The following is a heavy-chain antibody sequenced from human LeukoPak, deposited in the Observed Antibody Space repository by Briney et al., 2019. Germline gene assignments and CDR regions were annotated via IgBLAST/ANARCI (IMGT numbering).Heavy chain of an antibody. D-gene: IGHD4-17*01. Sequence: PGGSLRLSCAASGFTFDDYAMNWVRQAPGKGLEWVSGISWNSGSIGYADAVKGRFTISRDNAKNCLYLQMNSLRAEDTALYYCAKDMNYGDYGPLDYGGQGALVTVSS. CDR2: ISWNSGSI. CDR1: GFTFDDYA. V-gene: IGHV3-9*01. J-gene: IGHJ4*02. CDR3: AKDMNYGDYGPLDY.